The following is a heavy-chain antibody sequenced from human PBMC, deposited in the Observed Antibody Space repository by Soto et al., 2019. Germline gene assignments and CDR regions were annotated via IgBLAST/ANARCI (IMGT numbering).Heavy chain of an antibody. D-gene: IGHD1-26*01. Sequence: PWGSLRLSCEASGFMFVMYWMHFVRQLPGKGPVWVSRTNEDGVTTTYADSVKGRFTISRDNDKNTLYLQLDSLRVEDTAMYYCTRGPRPSSSGTGAYWGPGTQVTVSS. CDR3: TRGPRPSSSGTGAY. J-gene: IGHJ4*02. CDR1: GFMFVMYW. V-gene: IGHV3-74*03. CDR2: TNEDGVTT.